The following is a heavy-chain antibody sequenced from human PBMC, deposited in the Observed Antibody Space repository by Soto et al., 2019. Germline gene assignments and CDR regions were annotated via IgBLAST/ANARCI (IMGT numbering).Heavy chain of an antibody. J-gene: IGHJ5*02. D-gene: IGHD2-2*01. CDR2: MHHSGYT. CDR1: GDSISGINW. CDR3: ARNAYCVSTSCANIFAFGL. Sequence: SETLSLTCAVSGDSISGINWLSWLRQSPGKGLEWIGEMHHSGYTNFNPSLKSRVTISMDKSNNQFSLEVNSVTAADTAVYYCARNAYCVSTSCANIFAFGLWGQGTLVTVSS. V-gene: IGHV4-4*02.